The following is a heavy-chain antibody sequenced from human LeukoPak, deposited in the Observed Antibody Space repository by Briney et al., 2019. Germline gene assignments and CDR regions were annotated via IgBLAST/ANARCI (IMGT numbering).Heavy chain of an antibody. V-gene: IGHV3-74*01. Sequence: GGSLRLSCAASGFTFSSYGMHWVRQAPGKGLVWVSRISSDGSSTIYADSVKGRFTISRDNAKNTLYLQMNSLRAEDTAVYYCAVAVVGLAYWGQGTLVTVSS. CDR1: GFTFSSYG. D-gene: IGHD6-19*01. CDR3: AVAVVGLAY. J-gene: IGHJ4*02. CDR2: ISSDGSST.